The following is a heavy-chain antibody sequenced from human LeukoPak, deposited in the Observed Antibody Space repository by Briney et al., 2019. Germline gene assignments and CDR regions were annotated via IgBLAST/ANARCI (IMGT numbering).Heavy chain of an antibody. CDR3: ARELGYCSSTSCHADY. CDR2: INPNSGGT. CDR1: GYTFTGFY. J-gene: IGHJ4*02. Sequence: ASVTVSCKASGYTFTGFYMHWVRQAPGQGLEWMGWINPNSGGTNYAQKFQGRVTMTRDTSISTAYMELSRLRSDDTAVYYCARELGYCSSTSCHADYWGQGTLVTVSS. V-gene: IGHV1-2*02. D-gene: IGHD2-2*01.